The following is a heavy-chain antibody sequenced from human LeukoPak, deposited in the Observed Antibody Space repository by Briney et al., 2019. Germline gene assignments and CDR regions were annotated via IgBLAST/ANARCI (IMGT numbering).Heavy chain of an antibody. V-gene: IGHV1-24*01. CDR2: LSPRDGET. D-gene: IGHD3-10*01. CDR1: GSTLTTIS. Sequence: ASVKVSCTVSGSTLTTISIDWVRQAPGKGLEWMGSLSPRDGETSHAQKFKGRFNMTADTATDIAYMEMSSLESGDTAAYYCATGAMVYDFWGQGTLVTVSS. J-gene: IGHJ4*02. CDR3: ATGAMVYDF.